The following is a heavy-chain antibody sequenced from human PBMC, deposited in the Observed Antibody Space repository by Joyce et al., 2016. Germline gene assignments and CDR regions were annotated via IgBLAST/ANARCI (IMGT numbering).Heavy chain of an antibody. Sequence: QVHLVQSGAEVKKSGSSVKVSCKASGGSFNKYTVSWVRQAPGQGLAWMGRIIPMLKMTNDAQEFQGRVTITADKSTTTAYMQLTGLRSDDTAVYFCAGTFNYPHHDGMDVWGQGTTVTVSS. D-gene: IGHD5-24*01. J-gene: IGHJ6*02. CDR3: AGTFNYPHHDGMDV. V-gene: IGHV1-69*02. CDR1: GGSFNKYT. CDR2: IIPMLKMT.